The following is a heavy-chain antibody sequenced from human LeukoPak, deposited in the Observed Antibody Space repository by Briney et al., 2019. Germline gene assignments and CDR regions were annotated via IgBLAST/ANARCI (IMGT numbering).Heavy chain of an antibody. D-gene: IGHD6-25*01. Sequence: GASVKVSCKASAYTFTNFDINWVRQAPGQGLEWMGWMNPNSQNTGYAQKFQGRVTLTRDTSTNTASMELSSLTFEDMAIYYCARGTPATGTYLFDYWGQGTLVAVSS. V-gene: IGHV1-8*01. CDR2: MNPNSQNT. CDR3: ARGTPATGTYLFDY. CDR1: AYTFTNFD. J-gene: IGHJ4*02.